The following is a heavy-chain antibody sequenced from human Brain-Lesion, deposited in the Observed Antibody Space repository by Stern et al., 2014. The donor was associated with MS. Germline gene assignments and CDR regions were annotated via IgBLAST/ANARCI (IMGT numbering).Heavy chain of an antibody. CDR1: GGSISRGGYS. D-gene: IGHD4-17*01. CDR2: IYHSGGT. Sequence: QLQLQESGSGLVKPLQTLSLTCTVSGGSISRGGYSWSWIRPPPGKGLEGIGYIYHSGGTYYNSSLKSRVTISVDMSRTQFSLRLNSVTAADTAVYYCARGGTGHGDYEDYWGQGILVTVSS. CDR3: ARGGTGHGDYEDY. J-gene: IGHJ4*02. V-gene: IGHV4-30-2*01.